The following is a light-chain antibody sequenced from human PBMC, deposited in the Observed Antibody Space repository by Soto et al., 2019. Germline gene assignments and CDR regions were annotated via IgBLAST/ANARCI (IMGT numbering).Light chain of an antibody. J-gene: IGKJ1*01. V-gene: IGKV1-5*03. CDR1: QTISSW. Sequence: DIQMTQSPSTLSASVGDRVTITCRASQTISSWLAWYQQKPGKAPKLLIYKASTLKSGVPSRFSGSGSGTEFTLTISSLQSEDFAVYFCQQHHHWPWTFGQGTKVDI. CDR3: QQHHHWPWT. CDR2: KAS.